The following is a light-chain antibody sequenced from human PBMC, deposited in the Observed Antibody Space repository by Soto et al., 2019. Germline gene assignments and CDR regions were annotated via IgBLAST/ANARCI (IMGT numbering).Light chain of an antibody. Sequence: EIVLTQSPGTLSLSPGERATLSCRASQSVTSSYLAWYQQKPGQAPRLLTYGASSRATGIPDRFTGSGSGTDFTLTISRLEPEDFAVYYCQQYGSSRQTFGQGTKVDIK. CDR1: QSVTSSY. J-gene: IGKJ1*01. V-gene: IGKV3-20*01. CDR2: GAS. CDR3: QQYGSSRQT.